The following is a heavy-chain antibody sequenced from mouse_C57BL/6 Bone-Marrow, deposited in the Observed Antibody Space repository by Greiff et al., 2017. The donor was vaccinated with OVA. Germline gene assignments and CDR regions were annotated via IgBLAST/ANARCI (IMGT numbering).Heavy chain of an antibody. D-gene: IGHD1-3*01. V-gene: IGHV1-64*01. CDR2: IHPNSGST. CDR1: GYTFTSYW. Sequence: QVQLQQPGAELVKPGASVKLSCKASGYTFTSYWMHWVKQRPGQGLEWIGMIHPNSGSTNYNEKFKGKATLTVDKSSSTAYMHLSSLTSEDSAVYYCARSGYFAWFAYWGQGTLVTVSA. J-gene: IGHJ3*01. CDR3: ARSGYFAWFAY.